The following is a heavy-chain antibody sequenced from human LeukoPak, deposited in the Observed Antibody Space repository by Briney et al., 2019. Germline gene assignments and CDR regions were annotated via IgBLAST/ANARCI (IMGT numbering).Heavy chain of an antibody. Sequence: GGSLRLSCAASGFNFSTYNVNWVRQAPGKGLDWVSYISSSSRTRYYADSVKGRFTISRDNAKDSLYLQMNSLRAEDMAVYYCVRESIGFDYWGQGTLVTVSS. V-gene: IGHV3-48*04. CDR3: VRESIGFDY. CDR2: ISSSSRTR. J-gene: IGHJ4*02. D-gene: IGHD2-15*01. CDR1: GFNFSTYN.